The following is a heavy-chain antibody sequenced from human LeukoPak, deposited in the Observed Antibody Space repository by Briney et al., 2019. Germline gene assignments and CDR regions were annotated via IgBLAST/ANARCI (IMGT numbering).Heavy chain of an antibody. J-gene: IGHJ4*02. D-gene: IGHD3-22*01. CDR2: IYSGGRT. V-gene: IGHV3-53*04. CDR1: GFTVSSNY. CDR3: ARANSDYDESVWDEIIYFDY. Sequence: GGSLRLSCAASGFTVSSNYMSWIRQAPGKGLERVSVIYSGGRTYYADSVKGRFTISRHKSKNTLYLQMNSLRAEDTAVYYCARANSDYDESVWDEIIYFDYWGQGTLVTVSS.